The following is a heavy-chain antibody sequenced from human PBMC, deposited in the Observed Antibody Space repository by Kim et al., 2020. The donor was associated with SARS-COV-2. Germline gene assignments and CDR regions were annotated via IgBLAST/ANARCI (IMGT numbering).Heavy chain of an antibody. CDR1: GGTFSSYA. J-gene: IGHJ6*02. D-gene: IGHD3-22*01. V-gene: IGHV1-69*13. CDR3: ASPSFTMTTPRLYYYYYGMDV. Sequence: SVKVSCKASGGTFSSYAISWVRQAPGQGLEWMGGIIPIFGTANYAQKFQGRVTITADESTSTAYMELSSLRSEDTAVYYCASPSFTMTTPRLYYYYYGMDVWGQGTTVTVSS. CDR2: IIPIFGTA.